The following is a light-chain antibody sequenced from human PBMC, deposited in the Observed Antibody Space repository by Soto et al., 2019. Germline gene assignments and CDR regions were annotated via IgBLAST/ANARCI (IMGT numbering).Light chain of an antibody. CDR2: WAS. J-gene: IGKJ2*01. Sequence: DIVMTQSPDSLAVSLGERATINCKSSQSVLYSSNNKNYLAWFQQKPGQPPKLLIYWASNRESGVPDRFSGSGSVTDFTLTISSLQAEDVAVYYCQQYYSTPYTFGQGTKLEIK. CDR3: QQYYSTPYT. V-gene: IGKV4-1*01. CDR1: QSVLYSSNNKNY.